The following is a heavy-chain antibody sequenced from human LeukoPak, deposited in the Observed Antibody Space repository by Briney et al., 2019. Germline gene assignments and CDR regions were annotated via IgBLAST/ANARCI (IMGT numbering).Heavy chain of an antibody. CDR1: GGTFSSYA. CDR2: IIPIFGTA. Sequence: SVKVTCKASGGTFSSYAISWVRQAPGQGLEWMGRIIPIFGTANYAQKFQGRVTITTDESTSTAYTELSSLRSEDTAVYYCARDLDSYGTFDYWGQGTLVTVSS. J-gene: IGHJ4*02. CDR3: ARDLDSYGTFDY. D-gene: IGHD5-18*01. V-gene: IGHV1-69*05.